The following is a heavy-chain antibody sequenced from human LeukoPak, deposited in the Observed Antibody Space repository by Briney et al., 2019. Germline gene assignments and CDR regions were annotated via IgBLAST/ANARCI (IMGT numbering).Heavy chain of an antibody. CDR1: GGSISSYY. V-gene: IGHV4-59*01. D-gene: IGHD5-18*01. CDR3: ASSHVDTAMVYDY. J-gene: IGHJ4*02. CDR2: IYYSGST. Sequence: PSETLSLTCTVSGGSISSYYWSWIRQPPGKGLERIGYIYYSGSTNYNPSLKSRVTISVDTSKNQFSLKLSSVTAADTAVYYCASSHVDTAMVYDYWGQGTLVTVSS.